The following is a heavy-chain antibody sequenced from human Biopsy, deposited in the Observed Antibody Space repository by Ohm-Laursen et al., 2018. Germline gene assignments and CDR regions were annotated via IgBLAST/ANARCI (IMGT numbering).Heavy chain of an antibody. D-gene: IGHD3-22*01. Sequence: TLSLTCTVSGGSLSSYYWSWIRQPAGKGLEWIGRIYSSGSTNYNPSLKSRVTLSMDTSKRQFSLKLSFVTAADTAVYYCARDYDTSGYYYVSWGQGTLVTVSS. CDR3: ARDYDTSGYYYVS. CDR1: GGSLSSYY. V-gene: IGHV4-4*07. J-gene: IGHJ5*02. CDR2: IYSSGST.